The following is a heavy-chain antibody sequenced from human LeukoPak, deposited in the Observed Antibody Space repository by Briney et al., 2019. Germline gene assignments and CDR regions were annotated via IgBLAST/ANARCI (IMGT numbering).Heavy chain of an antibody. CDR1: GFTFSDYY. CDR2: ISSSGSTI. Sequence: GGSLRLSCAASGFTFSDYYMSWIRQAPGKGLEWVSYISSSGSTIYYADSVKGRFTISRDNAKNSLYLQMNSLRAEDTALYYCAKDPDPHIDGSGVDYWGQGTLVTVSS. J-gene: IGHJ4*02. D-gene: IGHD3-10*01. V-gene: IGHV3-11*01. CDR3: AKDPDPHIDGSGVDY.